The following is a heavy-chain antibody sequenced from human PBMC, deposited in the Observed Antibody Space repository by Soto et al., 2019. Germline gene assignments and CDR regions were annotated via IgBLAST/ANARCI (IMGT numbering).Heavy chain of an antibody. V-gene: IGHV4-39*01. CDR2: IYYSGST. J-gene: IGHJ5*02. CDR3: ARDTVTTSGDGGNWFDP. D-gene: IGHD4-17*01. CDR1: GGSISSSSYY. Sequence: QLQLQESGPGLVKPSETLSLTCTVSGGSISSSSYYWGWIRQPPGKGLEWIGRIYYSGSTYYNPSLKSRGTISVDTSKNQFSLKLSSVTAADTAVYYCARDTVTTSGDGGNWFDPWGQGTLVTVSS.